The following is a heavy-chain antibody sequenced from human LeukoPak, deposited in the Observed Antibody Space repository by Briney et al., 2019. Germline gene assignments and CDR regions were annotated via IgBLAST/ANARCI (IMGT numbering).Heavy chain of an antibody. V-gene: IGHV3-9*01. CDR2: ISWNSGSI. D-gene: IGHD6-13*01. J-gene: IGHJ4*02. CDR1: GFTFDDYA. CDR3: AKDTDGAAAGTTWGH. Sequence: PGGSLRPSCAASGFTFDDYAMHWVRQAPGKGLEWVSGISWNSGSIGYADSVKGRFTISRDNAKNSLYLQMNSLRAEDTALYYCAKDTDGAAAGTTWGHWGQGTLVTVSS.